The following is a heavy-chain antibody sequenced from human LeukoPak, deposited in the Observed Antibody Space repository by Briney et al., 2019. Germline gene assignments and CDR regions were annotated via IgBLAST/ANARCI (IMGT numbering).Heavy chain of an antibody. D-gene: IGHD2-21*02. V-gene: IGHV3-7*01. Sequence: GGSLRLSCAASGFAFSSYAMSWVRQAPGKGLEWVAHINPDGRDTYYVDSVKGRFTISRDNAQNSMYLQMNSLRVEDTAVYYCTSWGDTTAEYFQRWGQGTLVTVSS. CDR2: INPDGRDT. CDR3: TSWGDTTAEYFQR. J-gene: IGHJ1*01. CDR1: GFAFSSYA.